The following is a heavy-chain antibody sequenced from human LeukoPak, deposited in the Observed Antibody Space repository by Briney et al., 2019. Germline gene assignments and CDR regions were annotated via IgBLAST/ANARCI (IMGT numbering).Heavy chain of an antibody. CDR3: GRYSTSAPYPYS. J-gene: IGHJ4*02. CDR2: ISGSGSDT. Sequence: GGSLRLSCAASGITFSNYAMNWVRQAPGKGLEWVSAISGSGSDTYYADSVRGRFTISRDNSKNTVSLQMNSLRAEDTALYYCGRYSTSAPYPYSWGQGTLVTVSS. D-gene: IGHD6-6*01. V-gene: IGHV3-23*01. CDR1: GITFSNYA.